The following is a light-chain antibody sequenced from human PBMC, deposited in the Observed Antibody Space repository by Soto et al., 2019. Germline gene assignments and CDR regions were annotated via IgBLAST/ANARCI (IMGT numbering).Light chain of an antibody. CDR1: QTAYKN. Sequence: ELVMTQSPASLSASPGETVTLSCRATQTAYKNLAWYQQKPGQAPRLLIFEASTRATGLPARFSGSGSGTEFTRTISSLQSEDSAIYYCQEYNRCPPEFIFGPGTRLEIK. CDR2: EAS. CDR3: QEYNRCPPEFI. V-gene: IGKV3-15*01. J-gene: IGKJ2*01.